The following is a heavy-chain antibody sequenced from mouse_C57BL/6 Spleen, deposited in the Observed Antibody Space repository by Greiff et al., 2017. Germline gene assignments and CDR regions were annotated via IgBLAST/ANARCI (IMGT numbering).Heavy chain of an antibody. CDR1: GYTFTDYN. CDR3: ARSGRDYGSSSYYFDY. CDR2: INPNNGGT. Sequence: EVQLQQSGPELVKPGASVKMSCKASGYTFTDYNMHWVKQSHGKSLEWIGYINPNNGGTSYNQKFKGKATLTVNKSSSTAYMELRSLTSEDSAVYYCARSGRDYGSSSYYFDYWGQGTTLTVSS. J-gene: IGHJ2*01. D-gene: IGHD1-1*01. V-gene: IGHV1-22*01.